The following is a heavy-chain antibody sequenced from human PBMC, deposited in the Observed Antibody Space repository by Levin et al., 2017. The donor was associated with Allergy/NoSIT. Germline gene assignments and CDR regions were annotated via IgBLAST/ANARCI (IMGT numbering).Heavy chain of an antibody. J-gene: IGHJ4*02. V-gene: IGHV1-2*02. CDR1: GYTFTGYY. CDR3: VRASPLIGDTAPFDY. CDR2: INPNSGDT. D-gene: IGHD7-27*01. Sequence: AASVKVSCKASGYTFTGYYLHWVRQAPGQGLEWMGWINPNSGDTKSAQKFQGGVTMTRDTSISTAYMELSRLRSDDTAVYYCVRASPLIGDTAPFDYWGQGTLVTVSS.